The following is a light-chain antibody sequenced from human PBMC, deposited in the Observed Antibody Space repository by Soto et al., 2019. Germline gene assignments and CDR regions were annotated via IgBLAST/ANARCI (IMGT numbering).Light chain of an antibody. Sequence: SVLTQPPSVSGSPGQSVTISCTETSSDIGSYDRVSWYQQPPGTAPRLMIYEVTNRPSGVPDRFSGSKSGNTASLTISGLQPEDETDYYCTSFTTSKTYIFGTGTKVTVL. V-gene: IGLV2-18*02. CDR1: SSDIGSYDR. CDR3: TSFTTSKTYI. CDR2: EVT. J-gene: IGLJ1*01.